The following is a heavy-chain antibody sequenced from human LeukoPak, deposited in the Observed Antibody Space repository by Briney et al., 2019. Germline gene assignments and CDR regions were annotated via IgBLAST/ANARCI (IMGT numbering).Heavy chain of an antibody. J-gene: IGHJ6*03. CDR3: ARVDTYYDFWSGTLGYMDV. CDR1: GGSISSYY. V-gene: IGHV4-59*01. Sequence: SETLSLTCTVSGGSISSYYWSWIRQPPGKGLEWIGYIYYSGSTNYNPSLKSRVTISVDTSKNQFSLKPSSVTAADTAVYYCARVDTYYDFWSGTLGYMDVWGKGTTVTVSS. D-gene: IGHD3-3*01. CDR2: IYYSGST.